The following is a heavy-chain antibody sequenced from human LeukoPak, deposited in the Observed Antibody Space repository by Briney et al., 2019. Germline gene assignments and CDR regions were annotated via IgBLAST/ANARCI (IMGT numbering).Heavy chain of an antibody. V-gene: IGHV3-21*01. D-gene: IGHD4-23*01. Sequence: GGSLRLSCTASGFTFSSCSMNWVRQAPGKGLEWVSSISSSSSYIYYADSVMGRFTISRDNAKNSLYLQMNSLRAEDTAVYYCARTMIYGGNLMYWGQGTLVTVSS. CDR2: ISSSSSYI. CDR3: ARTMIYGGNLMY. CDR1: GFTFSSCS. J-gene: IGHJ4*02.